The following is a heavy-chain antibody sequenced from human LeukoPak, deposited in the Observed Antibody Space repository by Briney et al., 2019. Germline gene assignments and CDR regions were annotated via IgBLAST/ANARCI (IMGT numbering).Heavy chain of an antibody. J-gene: IGHJ3*02. CDR2: IYHSGST. CDR1: GGSTSSGGYS. D-gene: IGHD3-16*02. CDR3: ARQITFGGVIAPDAFDI. Sequence: SQTLSLTCAVSGGSTSSGGYSWSWIRQPPGKGLEWIGYIYHSGSTYYNPSLKSRVTISVDRSKNQFSLKLSSVTAADTAVYYCARQITFGGVIAPDAFDIWGQGTMVTVSS. V-gene: IGHV4-30-2*01.